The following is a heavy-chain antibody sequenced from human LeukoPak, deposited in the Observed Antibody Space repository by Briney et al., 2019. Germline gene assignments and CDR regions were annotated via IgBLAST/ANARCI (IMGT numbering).Heavy chain of an antibody. Sequence: PGGSLRLSCAASGFSLSSYSMNWVRQAPGKGLEWVSSISSSSSYIYYADSVKGRFTISRDNAKNSLYLQMNSLRAEDTAVYYCARDNINNFDYWGQGTLVTVSS. V-gene: IGHV3-21*01. CDR1: GFSLSSYS. CDR2: ISSSSSYI. D-gene: IGHD2/OR15-2a*01. CDR3: ARDNINNFDY. J-gene: IGHJ4*02.